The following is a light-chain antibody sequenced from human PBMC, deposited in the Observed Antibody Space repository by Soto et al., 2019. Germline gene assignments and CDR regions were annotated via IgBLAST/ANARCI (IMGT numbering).Light chain of an antibody. CDR1: QSVSSN. Sequence: EIVMTQSPATLSVSPGERATLSCRASQSVSSNLAWYQHKPGQAPRLLIYGASTRATGIPARFSGSGSGTEFTLTISSLQSEDFALYYCQQCGSSPWTFGQGTKVDIK. J-gene: IGKJ1*01. CDR3: QQCGSSPWT. V-gene: IGKV3-15*01. CDR2: GAS.